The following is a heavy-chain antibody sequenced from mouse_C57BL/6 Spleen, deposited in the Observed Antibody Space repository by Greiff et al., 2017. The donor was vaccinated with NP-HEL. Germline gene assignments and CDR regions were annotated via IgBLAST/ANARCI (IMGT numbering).Heavy chain of an antibody. J-gene: IGHJ3*01. V-gene: IGHV1-15*01. Sequence: VKLQESGAELVRPGASVTLSCKASGYTFTDYEMHWVKQTPVHGLEWIGAIDPETGGTAYNQKFKGKAILTADKSSSTAYMELRSLTSEDSAVYYCTRSKGSNWFAYWGQGTLVTVSA. CDR3: TRSKGSNWFAY. CDR2: IDPETGGT. CDR1: GYTFTDYE.